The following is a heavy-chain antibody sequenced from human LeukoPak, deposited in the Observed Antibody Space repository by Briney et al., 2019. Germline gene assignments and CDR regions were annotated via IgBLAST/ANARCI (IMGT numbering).Heavy chain of an antibody. Sequence: GGSLRLSCAASGFTFSRYWMHWVRQPTGKGLEWVSVIGTAGNTYYADSVKGRFTISRENARNSLLLQMDNLRDEDTAVYYCARSKSYSSGRTDFDWWGQGTLVTVSS. V-gene: IGHV3-13*01. CDR1: GFTFSRYW. CDR3: ARSKSYSSGRTDFDW. D-gene: IGHD6-19*01. J-gene: IGHJ4*02. CDR2: IGTAGNT.